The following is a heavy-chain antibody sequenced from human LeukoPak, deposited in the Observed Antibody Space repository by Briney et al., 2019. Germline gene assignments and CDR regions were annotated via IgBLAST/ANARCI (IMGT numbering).Heavy chain of an antibody. V-gene: IGHV1-46*01. D-gene: IGHD7-27*01. CDR1: GYTFTSHY. Sequence: ASVKVSCKASGYTFTSHYMHWVRQAPGQGLEWMGIINPSGGSTNYAQKFQGRVALTRDTSTSTVYMELSSLRSEDTAVYYCARRSVRLGIAYWGQGTLVTVSS. CDR2: INPSGGST. J-gene: IGHJ4*02. CDR3: ARRSVRLGIAY.